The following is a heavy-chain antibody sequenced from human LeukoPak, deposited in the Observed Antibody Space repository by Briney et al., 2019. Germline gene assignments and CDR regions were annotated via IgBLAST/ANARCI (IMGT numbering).Heavy chain of an antibody. Sequence: SETLSLTCTVSGGSISSYYWSWIRQPAGKGLEWIGRIYTSGSTDYNPSLKSRVTISVDKPKNQFSLKLSSVTAAYTAVYYCAYMKGSSWYYFDYWGQGTLVTVSS. D-gene: IGHD6-13*01. CDR1: GGSISSYY. CDR2: IYTSGST. V-gene: IGHV4-4*07. J-gene: IGHJ4*02. CDR3: AYMKGSSWYYFDY.